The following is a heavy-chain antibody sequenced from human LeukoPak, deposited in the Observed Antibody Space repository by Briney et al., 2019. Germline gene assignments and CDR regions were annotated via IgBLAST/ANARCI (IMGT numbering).Heavy chain of an antibody. CDR2: IKQDESEK. Sequence: PGGSLRLSCVASGFTFSSYWMHWVRQAPGKGLEWVANIKQDESEKYYVDSVKGRFTISRDNSKNTLYLQMNSLRAEDTAVYYCAKLGIVGAKGFDYWGQGTLVTVSS. CDR3: AKLGIVGAKGFDY. J-gene: IGHJ4*02. V-gene: IGHV3-7*01. D-gene: IGHD1-26*01. CDR1: GFTFSSYW.